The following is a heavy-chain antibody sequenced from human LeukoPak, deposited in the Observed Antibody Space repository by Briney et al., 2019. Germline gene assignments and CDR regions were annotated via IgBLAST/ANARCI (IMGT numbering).Heavy chain of an antibody. D-gene: IGHD3-9*01. J-gene: IGHJ3*01. V-gene: IGHV4-59*01. CDR3: AREGDILTGSGTFDV. Sequence: SETLSLTCTVSGGSISNKYWSWIRQPPGKGLEWIGYIYYSGSTNYNPSLKSRVTILVDTSKNQFSLKLSSVTAADTAVYYCAREGDILTGSGTFDVWGQGTMVTVSS. CDR2: IYYSGST. CDR1: GGSISNKY.